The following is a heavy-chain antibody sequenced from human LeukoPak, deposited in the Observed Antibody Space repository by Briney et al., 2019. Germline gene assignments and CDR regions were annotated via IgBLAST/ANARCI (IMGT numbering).Heavy chain of an antibody. Sequence: SETLSLTCTVSGGSISSYYWSWIRQPPGKGLEWIGYIYYSGSTNYNPSLKSRVTISVDTSKNQFSLKLSSVTAADTAVYYCARSIVGYGVHRPDYWGQGTLVTVSS. CDR3: ARSIVGYGVHRPDY. CDR2: IYYSGST. CDR1: GGSISSYY. V-gene: IGHV4-59*01. D-gene: IGHD1-26*01. J-gene: IGHJ4*02.